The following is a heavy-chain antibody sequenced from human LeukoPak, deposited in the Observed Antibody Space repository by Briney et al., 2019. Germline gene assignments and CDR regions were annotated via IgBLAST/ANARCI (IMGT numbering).Heavy chain of an antibody. V-gene: IGHV4-59*01. CDR3: ARGGSSSWYRRYNWFDP. CDR2: IHYTGST. D-gene: IGHD6-13*01. Sequence: SETLSLTCTVSGGSISSYYWSWIRQPPRKGLEWIGYIHYTGSTNYNPSLKSRVTISVDTSKNQFSLKLSSVTAADTAVYYCARGGSSSWYRRYNWFDPWGQGTLVTVSS. J-gene: IGHJ5*02. CDR1: GGSISSYY.